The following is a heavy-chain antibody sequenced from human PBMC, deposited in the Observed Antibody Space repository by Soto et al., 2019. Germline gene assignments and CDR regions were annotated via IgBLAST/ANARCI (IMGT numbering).Heavy chain of an antibody. CDR3: ARGGAWTPEGLGY. J-gene: IGHJ4*02. CDR1: GLTFSSFA. V-gene: IGHV3-30-3*01. CDR2: ISSDVVNY. D-gene: IGHD2-15*01. Sequence: QVQLVESGGGVVQPGGSLRLSCAASGLTFSSFAMHWVRQAPGKGLEWLAVISSDVVNYYYAESVKGRFTISRDNSKNTLYLQMNSLRNEDTAVYYCARGGAWTPEGLGYWGQGTLVTVSS.